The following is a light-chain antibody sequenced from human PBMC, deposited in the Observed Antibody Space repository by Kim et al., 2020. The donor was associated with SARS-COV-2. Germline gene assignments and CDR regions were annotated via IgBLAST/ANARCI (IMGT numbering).Light chain of an antibody. CDR1: SLRSYY. CDR3: NSRDSSGNRV. J-gene: IGLJ2*01. Sequence: SSELTQDPAVSVALGQTVRITCQGDSLRSYYANWYQQKPGQAPVVVIYGKNNRPSGIPDRFSGSSPGNTASLTITGAQAEDEADYYCNSRDSSGNRVFGGGTKLTV. V-gene: IGLV3-19*01. CDR2: GKN.